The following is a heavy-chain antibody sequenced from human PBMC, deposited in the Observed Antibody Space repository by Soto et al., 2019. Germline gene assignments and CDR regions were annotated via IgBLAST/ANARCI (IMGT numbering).Heavy chain of an antibody. CDR2: ISYDGSNK. D-gene: IGHD3-3*01. CDR3: AKDETLRITIFGVVTEYYYYYYGMDV. CDR1: GFTFSSYG. V-gene: IGHV3-30*18. J-gene: IGHJ6*02. Sequence: GGSLRLSCAASGFTFSSYGMHWVRQAPGKGLEWVAVISYDGSNKYYADSVKGRFTISRDNSKNTLYLQMNSLRAEDTAVYYCAKDETLRITIFGVVTEYYYYYYGMDVWGQGTTVTV.